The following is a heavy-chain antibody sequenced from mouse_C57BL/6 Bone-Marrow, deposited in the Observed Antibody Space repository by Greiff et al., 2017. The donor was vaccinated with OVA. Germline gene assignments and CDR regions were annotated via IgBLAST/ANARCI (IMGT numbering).Heavy chain of an antibody. CDR3: ARDYGSPYYFDY. D-gene: IGHD1-1*01. J-gene: IGHJ2*01. CDR2: FYPGSGST. V-gene: IGHV1-55*01. Sequence: QVQLQQPGAELVKPGASVKMSCKASGYTFTSYWITWVKPRPGQGLKWIGDFYPGSGSTNYNEKFKGKATLTVDTSSSTAYMQLSSLTSEDSAVYYCARDYGSPYYFDYWGQGTTLTGSS. CDR1: GYTFTSYW.